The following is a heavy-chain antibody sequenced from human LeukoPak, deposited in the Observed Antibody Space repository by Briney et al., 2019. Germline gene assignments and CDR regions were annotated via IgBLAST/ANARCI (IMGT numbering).Heavy chain of an antibody. CDR3: ARAQTDCSSTSCLGYNWFDP. CDR2: INHSGST. J-gene: IGHJ5*02. D-gene: IGHD2-2*01. Sequence: SETLSLTCAVYGGSFSGYYWSWIRQPPGKGLEWIGEINHSGSTKYNPSLKSRVTISVDTSKNQFSLKLSSVTAADTAVYYCARAQTDCSSTSCLGYNWFDPWGQGTLLTVSS. CDR1: GGSFSGYY. V-gene: IGHV4-34*01.